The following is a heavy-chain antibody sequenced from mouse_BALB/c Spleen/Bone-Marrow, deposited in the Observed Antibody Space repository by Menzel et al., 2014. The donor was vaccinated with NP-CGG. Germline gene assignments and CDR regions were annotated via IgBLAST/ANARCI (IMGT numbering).Heavy chain of an antibody. V-gene: IGHV5-4*02. Sequence: EVKEVESGGGLVKPGGSLKLSCAASGFTFSDYYIYWVRQTPEKRLEWVATISDGGTYTYYPDTVKGRFTISRDNAKNNLYLQMNGLKSEDTAMYYCVRDGDYRYACFTYWGQGTLVTVSA. CDR2: ISDGGTYT. D-gene: IGHD2-14*01. CDR3: VRDGDYRYACFTY. CDR1: GFTFSDYY. J-gene: IGHJ3*01.